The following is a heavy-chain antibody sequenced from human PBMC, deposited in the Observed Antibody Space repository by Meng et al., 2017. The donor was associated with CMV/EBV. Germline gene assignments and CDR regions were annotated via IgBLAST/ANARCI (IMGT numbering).Heavy chain of an antibody. V-gene: IGHV3-74*01. Sequence: GESLKISCAASGFTFSSYWMHWVRQAPGKGLVWVSRINSDGSSTSYADSAKGRITISRDNAKNSLYLQMNSLRAEDTAVYYCARDNRKGQQLVRAFDIWGQGTMVTVSS. J-gene: IGHJ3*02. CDR3: ARDNRKGQQLVRAFDI. CDR2: INSDGSST. D-gene: IGHD6-13*01. CDR1: GFTFSSYW.